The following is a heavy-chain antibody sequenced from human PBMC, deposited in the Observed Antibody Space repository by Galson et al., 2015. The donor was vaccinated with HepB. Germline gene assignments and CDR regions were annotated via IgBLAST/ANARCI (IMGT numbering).Heavy chain of an antibody. CDR3: ARDSRGRDDYYYYGMDV. D-gene: IGHD6-13*01. Sequence: ETLSLTCTVSGGSISSYYWSWIRQPAGKGLEWIGRIYTSGSTNYNPSLRSRVTMSVDTSKNQFSLKLSSVTAADTAVYYCARDSRGRDDYYYYGMDVWGQGTTVTVSS. CDR2: IYTSGST. J-gene: IGHJ6*02. V-gene: IGHV4-4*07. CDR1: GGSISSYY.